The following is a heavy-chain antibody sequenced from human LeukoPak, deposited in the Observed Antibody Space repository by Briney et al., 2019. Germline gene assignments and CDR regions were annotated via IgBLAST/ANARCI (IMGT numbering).Heavy chain of an antibody. CDR2: INSDGSST. D-gene: IGHD3-22*01. J-gene: IGHJ4*02. CDR1: GFTFSSYW. V-gene: IGHV3-74*01. CDR3: AGYLLYDSSGYYYELGKGFAY. Sequence: GGSLRLSCAASGFTFSSYWMHWVRQAPGKGLVWVSRINSDGSSTNYADSVKGRFTISRDNAKNSLYLQMNSLRAEDTALYYCAGYLLYDSSGYYYELGKGFAYWGQGTLVTVSS.